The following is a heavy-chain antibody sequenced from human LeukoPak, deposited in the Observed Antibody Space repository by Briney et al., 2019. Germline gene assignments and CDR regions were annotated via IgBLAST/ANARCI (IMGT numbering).Heavy chain of an antibody. V-gene: IGHV4-31*03. J-gene: IGHJ6*02. CDR3: ASRVYSSSWYRPGGYYYYGMDV. D-gene: IGHD6-13*01. CDR2: IYYSGST. CDR1: GGSISSGGYY. Sequence: PSQTLSLTCTVSGGSISSGGYYWSWIRQHPGKGLEWIGYIYYSGSTYYNLSLKSRVTISVDTSKNQFSLKLSSVTAADTAVYYCASRVYSSSWYRPGGYYYYGMDVWGQGTTVTVSS.